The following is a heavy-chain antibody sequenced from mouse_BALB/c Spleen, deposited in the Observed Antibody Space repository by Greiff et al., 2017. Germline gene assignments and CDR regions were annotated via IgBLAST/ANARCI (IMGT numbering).Heavy chain of an antibody. Sequence: VQLKQSGAELVRSGASVKLSCTASGFNIKDYYMHWVKQRPEQGLEWIGWIDPENGDTEYAPKFQGKATMTADTSSNTAYLQLSSLTSEDTAVYYCRFITTVVDYWGQGTTLTVSA. CDR3: RFITTVVDY. J-gene: IGHJ2*01. V-gene: IGHV14-4*02. CDR2: IDPENGDT. CDR1: GFNIKDYY. D-gene: IGHD1-1*01.